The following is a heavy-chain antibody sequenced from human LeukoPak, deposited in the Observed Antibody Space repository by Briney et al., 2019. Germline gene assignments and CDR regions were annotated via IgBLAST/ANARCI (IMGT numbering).Heavy chain of an antibody. J-gene: IGHJ4*02. CDR3: AKDSSVTTVEPSLDY. CDR2: ISGSGGST. CDR1: GFTFSSYA. D-gene: IGHD4-11*01. Sequence: GGSLRLSCAASGFTFSSYAMSWVRQAPGKGLEWVSAISGSGGSTYYADSVKGRFTISRDNSKNTLYLQMNSLRAEDTAVYYCAKDSSVTTVEPSLDYWGQGTLVTVSS. V-gene: IGHV3-23*01.